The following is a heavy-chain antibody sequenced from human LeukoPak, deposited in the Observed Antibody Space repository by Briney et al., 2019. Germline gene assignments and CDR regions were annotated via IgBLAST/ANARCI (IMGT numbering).Heavy chain of an antibody. V-gene: IGHV5-51*01. J-gene: IGHJ3*02. CDR2: IYPGDSDT. Sequence: GASRQISCEGYGSIFTNYWIGWVRPLPGKVLEWMGIIYPGDSDTRYSPSFQGQVSISVDKSINTAYLQWRSLKASDTAMYYCARQKNSGWYRSLVFDIWGQGTKVTVSS. D-gene: IGHD6-19*01. CDR3: ARQKNSGWYRSLVFDI. CDR1: GSIFTNYW.